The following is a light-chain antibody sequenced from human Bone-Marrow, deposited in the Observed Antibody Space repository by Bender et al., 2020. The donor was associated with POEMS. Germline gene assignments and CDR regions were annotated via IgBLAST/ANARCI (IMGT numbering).Light chain of an antibody. CDR2: QDT. Sequence: SYELTQPPSVSVSPGQTASITCSGDKLGDRYVCWYQQKPGQSPVMVIYQDTKRPSGTPERISGSNSGNTATLTISGAQAMDEADYYCQAWDSSTLVFGGGTRLTVL. V-gene: IGLV3-1*01. CDR3: QAWDSSTLV. CDR1: KLGDRY. J-gene: IGLJ3*02.